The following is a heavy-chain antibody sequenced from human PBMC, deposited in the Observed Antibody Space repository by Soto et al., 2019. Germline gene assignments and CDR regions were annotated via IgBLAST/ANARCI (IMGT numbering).Heavy chain of an antibody. CDR3: AKALSQSGVFVFEY. V-gene: IGHV3-23*01. J-gene: IGHJ4*02. CDR1: EFTFSNYA. Sequence: HPGGSLRLSCVSSEFTFSNYAMSCVRHSPGKWLEWVSATSGNDDSTYYADSVKGRCIISRDNSKNTLDLQMNSLRAQDTAVYYCAKALSQSGVFVFEYWGQGIRVTVSS. CDR2: TSGNDDST. D-gene: IGHD6-13*01.